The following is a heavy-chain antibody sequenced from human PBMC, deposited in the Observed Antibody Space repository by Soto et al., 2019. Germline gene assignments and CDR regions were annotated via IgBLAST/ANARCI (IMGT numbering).Heavy chain of an antibody. CDR1: GFTFTSYG. Sequence: VQLFASGGGSAQPGGSLRLSCTASGFTFTSYGMGWVRQAPGKGLQWVSTIRGDGGQTHYTDSVKGRFSISRDNSKKTVYLQMDSLRAEDTAMYFCARDVGLDSDDFFAYWGQGTQVTVSS. D-gene: IGHD3-9*01. V-gene: IGHV3-23*01. J-gene: IGHJ4*02. CDR2: IRGDGGQT. CDR3: ARDVGLDSDDFFAY.